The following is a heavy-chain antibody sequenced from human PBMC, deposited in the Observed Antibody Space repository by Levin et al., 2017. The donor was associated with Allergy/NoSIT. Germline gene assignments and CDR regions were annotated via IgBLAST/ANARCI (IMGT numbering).Heavy chain of an antibody. V-gene: IGHV4-31*03. CDR1: GGSISGGGYH. D-gene: IGHD2-2*03. CDR2: LSSRGST. Sequence: SAPLSLPFPVSGGSISGGGYHWTWIRQHPSPFLAWLGSLSSRGSTFYNPSIKSRLMISVDTSKNQFSLNVSSVTAADTAVYYCARADGSTFDFWGQGALVTVAS. J-gene: IGHJ4*02. CDR3: ARADGSTFDF.